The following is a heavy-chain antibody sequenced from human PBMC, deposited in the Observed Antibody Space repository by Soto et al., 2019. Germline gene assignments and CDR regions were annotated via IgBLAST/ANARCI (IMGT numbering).Heavy chain of an antibody. CDR1: GGSISSYY. Sequence: LSLTCTVSGGSISSYYWSWIRQPPGKGLEWIGYIYYSGSTNYNPSLKSRVTISVDTSKNQFSLKLSSVTAADTAVYYCARVYYYDSSGYLGNWFDPWGQGTLVTVS. J-gene: IGHJ5*02. V-gene: IGHV4-59*01. CDR3: ARVYYYDSSGYLGNWFDP. D-gene: IGHD3-22*01. CDR2: IYYSGST.